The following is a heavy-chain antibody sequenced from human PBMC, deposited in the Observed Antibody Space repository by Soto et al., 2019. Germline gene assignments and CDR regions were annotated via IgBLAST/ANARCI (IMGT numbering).Heavy chain of an antibody. D-gene: IGHD3-10*01. Sequence: SVKVSCKASGGTFSSYAISWVRQAPGQGLEWMGGIIPIFGTANYAQKFQGRVTITADKSTSTAYMELSSLRSEDTAVYYCASTINYYGSGSYPYNWFDPWGQGTLVTVSS. V-gene: IGHV1-69*06. CDR1: GGTFSSYA. CDR3: ASTINYYGSGSYPYNWFDP. J-gene: IGHJ5*02. CDR2: IIPIFGTA.